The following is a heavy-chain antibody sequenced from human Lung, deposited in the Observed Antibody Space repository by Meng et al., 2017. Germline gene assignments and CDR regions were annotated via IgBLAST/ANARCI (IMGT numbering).Heavy chain of an antibody. V-gene: IGHV4-34*01. Sequence: QLQQWGAGLLKPSGTLSPACVVPGGSFSDYYWSWIRQPPGKGLEWIGEINHSGSTNYNPSLESRATISVDTSQNNLSLKLSSVTAADSAVYYCARGPTTMAHDFDYWGQGTLVTVSS. CDR1: GGSFSDYY. CDR3: ARGPTTMAHDFDY. J-gene: IGHJ4*02. CDR2: INHSGST. D-gene: IGHD4-11*01.